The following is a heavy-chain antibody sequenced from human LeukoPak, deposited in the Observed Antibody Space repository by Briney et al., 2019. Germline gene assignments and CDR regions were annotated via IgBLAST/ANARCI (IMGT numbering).Heavy chain of an antibody. Sequence: PSETLSLTCSVSGGSISSLSYYWSWIRQPPGKGLEWIGEINHSGSTNYNPSLKSRVTISVDTSKNQFSLKLSSVTAADTAVYYCARSSGFGTETNHTIDYWGQGTLVTVSS. CDR2: INHSGST. CDR3: ARSSGFGTETNHTIDY. CDR1: GGSISSLSYY. V-gene: IGHV4-39*07. J-gene: IGHJ4*02. D-gene: IGHD1-1*01.